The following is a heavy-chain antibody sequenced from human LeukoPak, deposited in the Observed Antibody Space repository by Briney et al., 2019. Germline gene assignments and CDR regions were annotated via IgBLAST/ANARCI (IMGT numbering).Heavy chain of an antibody. Sequence: GGSLRLSCAASGFTFSTYSLNWVRQAPGRGLEWVSSISGSSTYIYYADSVKGRFTISRDNAKNSLYLQMNSLRAEDTAVYYCAKLAAAGFDYWGQGTLVTVSS. CDR3: AKLAAAGFDY. CDR2: ISGSSTYI. CDR1: GFTFSTYS. D-gene: IGHD6-13*01. J-gene: IGHJ4*02. V-gene: IGHV3-21*01.